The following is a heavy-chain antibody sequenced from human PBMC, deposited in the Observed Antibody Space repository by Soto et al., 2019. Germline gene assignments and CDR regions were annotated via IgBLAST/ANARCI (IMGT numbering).Heavy chain of an antibody. Sequence: QVQLQQWGAGLLKPSETLSLTCAVFGGSVNSGNYYWSWIRQPPGKGLEWIGEMSHRGGTHFNPSLKSRVTISVDTSKNQFSLTMSSVTAADTALYYCARVDRGTATTVVDAFDIWGPGTMVTVSS. CDR3: ARVDRGTATTVVDAFDI. CDR1: GGSVNSGNYY. CDR2: MSHRGGT. D-gene: IGHD1-1*01. J-gene: IGHJ3*02. V-gene: IGHV4-34*01.